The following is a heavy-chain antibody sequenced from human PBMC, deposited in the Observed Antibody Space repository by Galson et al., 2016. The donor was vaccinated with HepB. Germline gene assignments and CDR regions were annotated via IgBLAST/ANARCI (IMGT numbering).Heavy chain of an antibody. D-gene: IGHD4-17*01. J-gene: IGHJ4*02. Sequence: SLRLSCAASGFAFRSYGMHWVRQAPGKGLEWVAIISYDGRDKYYADSVKGRFTISRDNSKNTLYLQMFSLRPDDTAVYYCATVFGYGDYYPGDCWGQGTLVTVSS. CDR1: GFAFRSYG. CDR3: ATVFGYGDYYPGDC. V-gene: IGHV3-30*03. CDR2: ISYDGRDK.